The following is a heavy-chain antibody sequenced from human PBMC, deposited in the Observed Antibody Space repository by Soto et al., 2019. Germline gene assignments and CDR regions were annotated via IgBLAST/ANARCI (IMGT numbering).Heavy chain of an antibody. CDR2: VSSDGSVQ. V-gene: IGHV3-30-3*01. J-gene: IGHJ4*01. CDR1: GFTFSYHA. Sequence: GGSLRLSCAASGFTFSYHAIHWVRQAPGKGLEWVSFVSSDGSVQYYADSVKGRFTISRDNSRNTVYLQLNGLRVEDTAVYYCGRDYIENSCIDYWGHGTLVTVSS. CDR3: GRDYIENSCIDY. D-gene: IGHD2-15*01.